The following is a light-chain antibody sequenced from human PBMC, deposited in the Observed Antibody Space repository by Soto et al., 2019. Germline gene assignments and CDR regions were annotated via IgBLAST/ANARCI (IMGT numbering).Light chain of an antibody. CDR3: QQYNSYSWT. Sequence: DIQMTQSPSTLSATVGDRVTITCRASQSISSWLAWYQQKPGEAPKIMIYDASSLESGVPSRFSGSGSGTEFTLTISSLQPDDFETYYCQQYNSYSWTFGQGTKVDI. CDR1: QSISSW. J-gene: IGKJ1*01. CDR2: DAS. V-gene: IGKV1-5*01.